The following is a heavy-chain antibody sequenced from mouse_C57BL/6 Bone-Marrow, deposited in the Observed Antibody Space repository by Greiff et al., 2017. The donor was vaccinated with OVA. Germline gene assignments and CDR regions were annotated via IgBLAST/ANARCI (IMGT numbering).Heavy chain of an antibody. CDR1: GFSFNTYA. J-gene: IGHJ3*01. Sequence: DAGGGLVQPKGSLKLSCAASGFSFNTYAMNWVRQAPGKGLEWVARIRSKSNNYATYYADSVKDRFTISRDDSESMLYLQMNNLKTEDTAMYYCVRHGDYDGSGAWFAYWGQGTLVTVSA. CDR2: IRSKSNNYAT. V-gene: IGHV10-1*01. D-gene: IGHD2-4*01. CDR3: VRHGDYDGSGAWFAY.